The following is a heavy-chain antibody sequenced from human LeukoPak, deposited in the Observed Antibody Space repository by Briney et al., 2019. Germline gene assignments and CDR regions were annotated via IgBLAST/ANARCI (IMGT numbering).Heavy chain of an antibody. CDR1: AYSFTGYY. J-gene: IGHJ4*02. Sequence: ASVTVSFKASAYSFTGYYMHLVRLAPGPGLEGMVGINPNSGGTNYTQKFQGRVTMTRDTSISTAYMELSTLRSDDTAVYYCARSSGWSLFDYWGQGTLVTVSS. CDR2: INPNSGGT. V-gene: IGHV1-2*02. CDR3: ARSSGWSLFDY. D-gene: IGHD6-19*01.